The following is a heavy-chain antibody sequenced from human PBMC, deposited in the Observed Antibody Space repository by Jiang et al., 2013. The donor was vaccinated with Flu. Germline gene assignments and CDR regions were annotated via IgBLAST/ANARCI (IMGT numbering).Heavy chain of an antibody. J-gene: IGHJ6*03. V-gene: IGHV3-30*02. CDR1: GFSFSNYG. D-gene: IGHD4-17*01. CDR2: IRDAGSNR. Sequence: CVASGFSFSNYGMHWVRQAPGKGLEWVTFIRDAGSNRYYADSVRGRFTVSRDNSKNTLYLQMNSLRPEDTAVYYCAKWGMTTVTTSDSYYMDVWGKGTSVTVSS. CDR3: AKWGMTTVTTSDSYYMDV.